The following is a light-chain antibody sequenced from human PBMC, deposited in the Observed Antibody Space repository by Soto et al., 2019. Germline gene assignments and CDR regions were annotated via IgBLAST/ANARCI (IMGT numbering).Light chain of an antibody. Sequence: EIVMTQSPATLSVSPVERATLSCMASQSVSSNLAWYQQKPGQAPRLLIYGASIRATGIPARFSGSGSGTEFTLTISTLQSEDFAIYYCQQRNTWPPITFGQGTRLEI. CDR2: GAS. CDR3: QQRNTWPPIT. J-gene: IGKJ5*01. V-gene: IGKV3-15*01. CDR1: QSVSSN.